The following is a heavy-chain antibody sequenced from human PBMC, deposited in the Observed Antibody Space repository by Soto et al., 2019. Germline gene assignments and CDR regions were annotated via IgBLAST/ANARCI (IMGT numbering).Heavy chain of an antibody. CDR3: AGYNWTARGMDV. CDR2: IIPIFGTS. Sequence: ASVKVSCKARGWFFNNYAISWVRQAPGQGLEWMGGIIPIFGTSNFAQKFQGRVTITADESPSTAYMELSSLRSEDTAMYYCAGYNWTARGMDVWGQGTTVTVSS. V-gene: IGHV1-69*13. J-gene: IGHJ6*02. CDR1: GWFFNNYA. D-gene: IGHD1-20*01.